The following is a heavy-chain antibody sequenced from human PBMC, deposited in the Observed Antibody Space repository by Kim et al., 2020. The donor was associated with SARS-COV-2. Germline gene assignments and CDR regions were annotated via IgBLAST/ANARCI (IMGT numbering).Heavy chain of an antibody. D-gene: IGHD1-26*01. CDR3: ARSSRKIDIVPNALMCGDS. Sequence: ASVKVSCKASGYSFPLFYIDWVRQAPGQGLEWMGWINPHSGDTKFAQKFQGRVTLTRDLSINTAYMELRGLKFDDTAVYFCARSSRKIDIVPNALMCGDSWGQGTLVNVSS. CDR2: INPHSGDT. CDR1: GYSFPLFY. J-gene: IGHJ4*02. V-gene: IGHV1-2*02.